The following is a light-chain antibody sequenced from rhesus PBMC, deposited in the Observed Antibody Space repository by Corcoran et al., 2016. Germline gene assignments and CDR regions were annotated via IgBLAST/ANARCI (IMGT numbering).Light chain of an antibody. CDR2: FAN. Sequence: DIQMTQSPSSLFASVGDRVTITCRASQGISSYLNRYQQKPGKAPKLLNYFANRLESGVPPRFSGSGSATDFPLTTGSLQPEVFATYYCQQYNSFPLTFGEGTKVGLK. V-gene: IGKV1-32*01. CDR3: QQYNSFPLT. CDR1: QGISSY. J-gene: IGKJ4*01.